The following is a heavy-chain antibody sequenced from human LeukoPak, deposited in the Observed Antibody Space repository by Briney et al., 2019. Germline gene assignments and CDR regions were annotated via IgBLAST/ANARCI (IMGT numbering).Heavy chain of an antibody. CDR2: IYCSGST. V-gene: IGHV4-59*01. CDR1: GGSISSYY. CDR3: ARDGYDSSGNIGLDY. D-gene: IGHD3-22*01. J-gene: IGHJ4*02. Sequence: PSETLSLTCTVSGGSISSYYWSWIRQPPGKGLEWIGYIYCSGSTNYNPSLKSRVTISVDTSKNQFSLKLSSVTAADTAVYYCARDGYDSSGNIGLDYWGQGTLVTVSS.